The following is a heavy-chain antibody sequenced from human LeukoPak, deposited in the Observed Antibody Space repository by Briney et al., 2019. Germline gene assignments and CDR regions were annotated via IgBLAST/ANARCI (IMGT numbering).Heavy chain of an antibody. CDR3: ARTYGSGSPFDY. D-gene: IGHD3-10*01. V-gene: IGHV1-69*02. Sequence: SVKVSCKASGGTLSSYTISWVRQAPGQGLEWMGRIIPILGIANYAQKFQGRVTITADKSTSTAYMELSSLRSEDTAVDYCARTYGSGSPFDYWGQGTLVTASS. CDR1: GGTLSSYT. J-gene: IGHJ4*02. CDR2: IIPILGIA.